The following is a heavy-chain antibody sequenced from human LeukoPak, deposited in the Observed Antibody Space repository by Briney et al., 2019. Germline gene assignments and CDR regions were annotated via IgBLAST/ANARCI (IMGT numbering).Heavy chain of an antibody. D-gene: IGHD3-22*01. CDR1: GFTFTSYG. J-gene: IGHJ4*02. V-gene: IGHV3-33*01. CDR2: IWYDGRNK. Sequence: SGRSLRLSCAASGFTFTSYGMHWVRQAPGKGLEWVAVIWYDGRNKYYVDSVKGRFTISRDNSKNTVYLQMNSLRAEDTAVYYCARDYYDSSGYYSYFDYWGQGTLVTVSS. CDR3: ARDYYDSSGYYSYFDY.